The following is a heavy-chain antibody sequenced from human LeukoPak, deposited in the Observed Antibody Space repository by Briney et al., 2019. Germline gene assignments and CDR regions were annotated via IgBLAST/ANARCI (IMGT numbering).Heavy chain of an antibody. CDR3: AKDISGIAVAGGY. D-gene: IGHD6-19*01. Sequence: PGRSLRLFCAASGFTFDDYAMHWVRQAPGKGLEWVSGISWNSGSIGYADSVKGRFTISRDNAKNSLYLQMNSLRAEDTALYYCAKDISGIAVAGGYWGQGTLVTVSS. J-gene: IGHJ4*02. CDR2: ISWNSGSI. V-gene: IGHV3-9*01. CDR1: GFTFDDYA.